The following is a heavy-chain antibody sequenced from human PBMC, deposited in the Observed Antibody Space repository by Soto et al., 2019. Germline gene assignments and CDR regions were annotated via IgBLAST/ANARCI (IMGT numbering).Heavy chain of an antibody. D-gene: IGHD2-8*01. J-gene: IGHJ4*02. CDR2: IHYSGST. CDR3: ARGTLY. Sequence: PSETLSLTCSVSGYSITSGGYYWSWIRQHPGKGLEWIGYIHYSGSTYYNPSLKSRVTISVDTSKNQLSLKMSSVTAADTAVYYCARGTLYWGPGTLVTVSS. CDR1: GYSITSGGYY. V-gene: IGHV4-31*03.